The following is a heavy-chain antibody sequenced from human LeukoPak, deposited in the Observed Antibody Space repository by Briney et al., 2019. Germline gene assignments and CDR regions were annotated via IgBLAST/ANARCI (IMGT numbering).Heavy chain of an antibody. J-gene: IGHJ3*02. CDR1: GGSISSYY. D-gene: IGHD2-2*01. V-gene: IGHV4-59*01. CDR3: ASSSSTSLLDAFDI. CDR2: IYYSGST. Sequence: SETLSLTCTVSGGSISSYYWSWIRQPPGKGLEWIGYIYYSGSTNYNPFLKSRVTISVDTSKNQFSLKLSSVTAADTAVYYCASSSSTSLLDAFDIWGQGTMVTVSS.